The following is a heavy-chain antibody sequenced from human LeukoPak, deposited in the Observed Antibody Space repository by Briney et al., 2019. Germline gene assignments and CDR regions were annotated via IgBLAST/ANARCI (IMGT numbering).Heavy chain of an antibody. V-gene: IGHV3-23*01. D-gene: IGHD1-26*01. CDR3: AKDMGSRATNFDY. CDR1: GFTFSSYA. Sequence: GGSLRLSCAASGFTFSSYAMSWVRQAPGKGLDWVSAISGSGGSTYYADSVKGRFTISRDDSKNTLYLQMNSLRAEDTAVYYCAKDMGSRATNFDYWGQGTLVIVSS. J-gene: IGHJ4*02. CDR2: ISGSGGST.